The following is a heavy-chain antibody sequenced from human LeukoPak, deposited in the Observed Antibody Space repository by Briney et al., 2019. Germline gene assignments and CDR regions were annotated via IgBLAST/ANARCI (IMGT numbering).Heavy chain of an antibody. V-gene: IGHV3-7*01. CDR2: IKQDGSEK. CDR1: GFTFSSYW. D-gene: IGHD2-15*01. Sequence: GGSLRLFCAASGFTFSSYWMSWVRQAPGKGLEWVASIKQDGSEKYYVDSVKGRFTISRDNAKNSLYLQMNSLRAEDTAVYYCASESPYCSGGSCPRKYYYYGMDVWGQGTTVTVSS. J-gene: IGHJ6*02. CDR3: ASESPYCSGGSCPRKYYYYGMDV.